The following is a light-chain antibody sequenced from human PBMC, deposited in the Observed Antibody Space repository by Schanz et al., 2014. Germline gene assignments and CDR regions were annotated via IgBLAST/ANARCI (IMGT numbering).Light chain of an antibody. CDR1: SSDVGGYNL. CDR2: EVD. CDR3: CSYAGSYTWV. V-gene: IGLV2-11*01. Sequence: QSALIQPPSVSGSPGQSVTISCTGTSSDVGGYNLVSWYQQHPGEAPKLIIYEVDKRPSGVPDRFSGSKSGNTASLTISGLQAEDEADYYCCSYAGSYTWVFGGGTKLTVL. J-gene: IGLJ3*02.